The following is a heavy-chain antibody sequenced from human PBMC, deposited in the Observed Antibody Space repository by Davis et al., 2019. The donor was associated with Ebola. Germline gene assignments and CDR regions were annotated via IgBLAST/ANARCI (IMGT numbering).Heavy chain of an antibody. CDR2: MNPNSGNT. CDR3: ARVYTIFGGMDV. D-gene: IGHD3-9*01. CDR1: GGSFSSYA. J-gene: IGHJ6*02. Sequence: ASVKVSCKSSGGSFSSYAINWVRQATGQGLEWMGWMNPNSGNTGYAQKFQGRVTMTRNTSISTAYMELSSLRSEDTAVYYCARVYTIFGGMDVWGQGTTVTVSS. V-gene: IGHV1-8*02.